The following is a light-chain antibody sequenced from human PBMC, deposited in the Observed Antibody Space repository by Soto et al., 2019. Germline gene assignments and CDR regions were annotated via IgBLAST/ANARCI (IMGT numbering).Light chain of an antibody. J-gene: IGKJ2*01. V-gene: IGKV3-15*01. CDR1: QTLDNT. Sequence: ETIMTQSPATLSVSPGDRATRSCRASQTLDNTLAWYQQRPGQAPTLLIYSASTRANGVPPRFSGSGSGTEFTLTIDSLQSEDFAMYYCQQYKDVPITFGQGTNLEIK. CDR2: SAS. CDR3: QQYKDVPIT.